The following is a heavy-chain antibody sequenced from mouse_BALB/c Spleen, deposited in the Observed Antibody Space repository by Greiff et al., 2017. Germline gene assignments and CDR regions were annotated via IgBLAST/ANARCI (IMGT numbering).Heavy chain of an antibody. D-gene: IGHD1-2*01. CDR1: GYSFTSYW. CDR2: IYPGNSDT. J-gene: IGHJ2*01. CDR3: TDYGYRGFDY. Sequence: VQLQQSGTVLARPGASVKMSCKASGYSFTSYWMHWVKQRPGQGLEWIGAIYPGNSDTSYNQKFKGKAKLTAVTSASTAYMELSSLTNEDSAVYYCTDYGYRGFDYWGQGTTLTVSS. V-gene: IGHV1-5*01.